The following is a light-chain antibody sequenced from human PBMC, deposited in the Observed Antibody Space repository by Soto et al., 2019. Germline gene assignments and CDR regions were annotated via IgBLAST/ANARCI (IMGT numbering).Light chain of an antibody. CDR2: EVT. V-gene: IGLV2-14*01. CDR1: SNDFVGYNY. Sequence: QPPLAQPASVSLSPAQSITISCTGTSNDFVGYNYVSWYQQHPGKAPKLMIYEVTDRPWGVSNRFSGSKSGNTASLAISGLQAEDEADYYCSSYTHTSTPSCVFGTGTKVTVL. J-gene: IGLJ1*01. CDR3: SSYTHTSTPSCV.